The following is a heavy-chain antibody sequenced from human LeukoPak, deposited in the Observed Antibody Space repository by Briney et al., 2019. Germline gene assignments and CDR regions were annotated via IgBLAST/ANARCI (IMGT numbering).Heavy chain of an antibody. D-gene: IGHD1-26*01. CDR1: GFTFSSYS. CDR2: ISSSSSYI. V-gene: IGHV3-21*01. CDR3: ARESDSGAFDI. Sequence: GGSLSLSCAASGFTFSSYSMKWVRQAPGKGLEWVSSISSSSSYIYYADSVKGRFTISRENAKHSLYLQMNSLRAEDTAVYYCARESDSGAFDIWGQGTMVTVSS. J-gene: IGHJ3*02.